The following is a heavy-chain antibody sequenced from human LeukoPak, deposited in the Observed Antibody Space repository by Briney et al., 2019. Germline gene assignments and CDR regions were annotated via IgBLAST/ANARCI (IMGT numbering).Heavy chain of an antibody. J-gene: IGHJ6*02. CDR3: TRHPVAAANYGMDV. CDR2: IRSKANSYAT. Sequence: GGSLRLSCAASGFTFSRSAMHWVRQASGKGLEWVGRIRSKANSYATAYAASVKGRFTISRDDSKNTAYLQMNSLKTEDTAVYYCTRHPVAAANYGMDVWGQGTTVTVSS. D-gene: IGHD6-13*01. CDR1: GFTFSRSA. V-gene: IGHV3-73*01.